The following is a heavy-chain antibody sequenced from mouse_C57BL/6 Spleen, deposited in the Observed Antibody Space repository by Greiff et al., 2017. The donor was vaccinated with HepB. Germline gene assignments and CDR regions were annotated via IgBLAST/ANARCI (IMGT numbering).Heavy chain of an antibody. D-gene: IGHD2-2*01. CDR1: GYTFTSYW. J-gene: IGHJ4*01. CDR3: ARCYYGYEDAMDY. Sequence: LVESGAELAKPGASVKLSCKASGYTFTSYWMHWVKQRPGQGLEWIGYINPSSGYTKYNQKFKDKATLTADKSSSTAYMQLSSLTYEDSAVYYCARCYYGYEDAMDYWGQGTSVTVSS. V-gene: IGHV1-7*01. CDR2: INPSSGYT.